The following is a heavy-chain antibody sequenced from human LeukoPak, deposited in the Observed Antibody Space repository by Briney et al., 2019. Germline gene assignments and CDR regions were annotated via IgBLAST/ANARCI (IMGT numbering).Heavy chain of an antibody. CDR1: GFTFGSYW. Sequence: GGSLRLSCAASGFTFGSYWMSWVRLTPGKGLEWVANIKKDGSEKYYVDSVKGRFTISRDDAKDSLYLQMNSLRAEDTAVYYCAREGRGLRSPRFGESPRFDSWGQGTLVTVSS. CDR2: IKKDGSEK. V-gene: IGHV3-7*04. CDR3: AREGRGLRSPRFGESPRFDS. D-gene: IGHD3-10*01. J-gene: IGHJ4*02.